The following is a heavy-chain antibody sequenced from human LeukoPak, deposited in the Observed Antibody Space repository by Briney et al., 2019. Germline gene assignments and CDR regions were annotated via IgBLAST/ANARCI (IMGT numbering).Heavy chain of an antibody. V-gene: IGHV3-23*01. Sequence: GGSLRLSCAASGFTFNNYAMSWVRLAPGKGLEWVAAISGSGGSTFYADSVKGRFTISRGSPKNTVFLQMDSLRAEDTAVYYCAKETELTVSALFDYWGQGTLVTVSS. CDR1: GFTFNNYA. CDR2: ISGSGGST. D-gene: IGHD2-21*02. CDR3: AKETELTVSALFDY. J-gene: IGHJ4*02.